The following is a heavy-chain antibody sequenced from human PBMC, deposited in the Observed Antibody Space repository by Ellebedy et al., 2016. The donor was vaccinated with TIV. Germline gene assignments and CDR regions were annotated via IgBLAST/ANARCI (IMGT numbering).Heavy chain of an antibody. J-gene: IGHJ3*02. V-gene: IGHV3-21*01. CDR1: GFTFSSYS. CDR2: ISSSSSYI. CDR3: ASWDYSGSYSLLDAFDI. Sequence: GGSLRLSCAASGFTFSSYSMNWVRQAPGKGLEWVSSISSSSSYIYYADSVKGRFTISRDNAKNSLYLQMNSLRAEDTAVYYCASWDYSGSYSLLDAFDIWGQGTMVTVSS. D-gene: IGHD1-26*01.